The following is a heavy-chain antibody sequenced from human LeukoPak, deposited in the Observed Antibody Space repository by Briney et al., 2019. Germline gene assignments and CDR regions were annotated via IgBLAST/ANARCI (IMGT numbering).Heavy chain of an antibody. CDR3: ARRLLKDRNWFDP. D-gene: IGHD2-21*01. J-gene: IGHJ5*02. CDR2: INHSGST. Sequence: SETLSLTCAVYGGSFSGYYWSWIRQPPGKGLEWIGEINHSGSTNYNPSLKSRVTISVDTSKYQFSLKLSSVTAADTAVYYCARRLLKDRNWFDPWGQGTLVTVSS. V-gene: IGHV4-34*01. CDR1: GGSFSGYY.